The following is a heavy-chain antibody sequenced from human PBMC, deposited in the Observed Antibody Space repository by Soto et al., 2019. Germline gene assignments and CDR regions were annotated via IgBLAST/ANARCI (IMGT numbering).Heavy chain of an antibody. CDR3: ARDRGVQLWSHFDY. J-gene: IGHJ4*02. D-gene: IGHD5-18*01. Sequence: SVKVSCKASGGTFSSYAISWVRQAPGQGLEWMGGIIPIFGTANYAQKFQGRVTITADESTSTAYMELSSLRSEDTAVYYCARDRGVQLWSHFDYWGQGXLVTVYS. CDR2: IIPIFGTA. V-gene: IGHV1-69*13. CDR1: GGTFSSYA.